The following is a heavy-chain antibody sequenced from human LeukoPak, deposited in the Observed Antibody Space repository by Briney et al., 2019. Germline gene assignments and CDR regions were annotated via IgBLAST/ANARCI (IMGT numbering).Heavy chain of an antibody. J-gene: IGHJ6*02. Sequence: ASVKVSCKASGYTFISYGIKWVRQAPGQGLEWMGWISGYNGNTNYAQNLQGRVTMTRDTSTSTAYMELRSLRSDDTAVYYCARELGGAGSYFFPYYGMDVWGQGTTVTVSS. CDR2: ISGYNGNT. D-gene: IGHD3-10*01. CDR1: GYTFISYG. CDR3: ARELGGAGSYFFPYYGMDV. V-gene: IGHV1-18*01.